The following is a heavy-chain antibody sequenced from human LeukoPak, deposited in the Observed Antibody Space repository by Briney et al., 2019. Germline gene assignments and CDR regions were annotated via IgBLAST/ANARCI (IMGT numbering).Heavy chain of an antibody. V-gene: IGHV3-30*09. CDR1: GFTFSSYA. CDR3: ASAAIAAADLYSEY. J-gene: IGHJ4*02. CDR2: ISYDGSKK. Sequence: AGGSLRLSCAASGFTFSSYAMHWVRQSPGKGLEWVAVISYDGSKKYYADSVKGRFAISRDNSKSTLFLQMNSLRADDTAVYYCASAAIAAADLYSEYWGQGTLVTVSS. D-gene: IGHD6-13*01.